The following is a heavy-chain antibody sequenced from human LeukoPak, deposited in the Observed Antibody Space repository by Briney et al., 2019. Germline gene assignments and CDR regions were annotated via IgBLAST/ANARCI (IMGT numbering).Heavy chain of an antibody. CDR2: IKQDGSEK. CDR1: GFTFSSYW. V-gene: IGHV3-7*01. D-gene: IGHD3-10*01. Sequence: PGGSLRLSCAASGFTFSSYWMSWVRQAPGKGLEWVANIKQDGSEKYYVDSVKGRFTISRDNAKNSLYLQMNSLRAEDTAVYYCARDNYYGLGSPIYYFDYWGQGTLVTVSS. J-gene: IGHJ4*02. CDR3: ARDNYYGLGSPIYYFDY.